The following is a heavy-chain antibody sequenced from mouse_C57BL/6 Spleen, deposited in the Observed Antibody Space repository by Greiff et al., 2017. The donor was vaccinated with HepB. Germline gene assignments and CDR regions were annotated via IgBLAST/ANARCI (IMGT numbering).Heavy chain of an antibody. Sequence: QVQLQQSGAELVKPGASVKISCKASGYAFSSYWMNWVKQRPGKGLEWIGQIYPGDGDTNYNGKFKGKATLTADISSSTAYMQLSSLTSEDSAVYFCARCLNWEGFYFDYWGQGTTLTVSS. CDR2: IYPGDGDT. D-gene: IGHD4-1*01. V-gene: IGHV1-80*01. J-gene: IGHJ2*01. CDR1: GYAFSSYW. CDR3: ARCLNWEGFYFDY.